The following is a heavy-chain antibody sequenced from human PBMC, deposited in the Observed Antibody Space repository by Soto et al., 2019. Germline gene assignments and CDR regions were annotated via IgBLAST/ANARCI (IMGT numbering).Heavy chain of an antibody. V-gene: IGHV1-69*13. CDR3: AIDHKNYYGSSVYLNWFDP. CDR1: GGTFSSYA. J-gene: IGHJ5*02. D-gene: IGHD3-22*01. Sequence: AVKVSFKASGGTFSSYAISWVRQAPGQGLDCIGGIIPIFGTANYAQKFQGRVTITADESTSTAYMELSSLRAEDTAVDYCAIDHKNYYGSSVYLNWFDPWGQGTLVTVSS. CDR2: IIPIFGTA.